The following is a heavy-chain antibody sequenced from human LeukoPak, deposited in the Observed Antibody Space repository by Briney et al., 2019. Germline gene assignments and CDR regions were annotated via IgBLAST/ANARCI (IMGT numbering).Heavy chain of an antibody. Sequence: SETLSLTCTVSGGSISSSSYYWGWIRQPPGKGLEWIGSIYYSGSTYYNPSLKSRVTISVDTSKNQFSLKLSSVTAADTAVYYCARARGFIDYWGQGTLVTVSS. CDR1: GGSISSSSYY. V-gene: IGHV4-39*07. D-gene: IGHD5-12*01. CDR2: IYYSGST. CDR3: ARARGFIDY. J-gene: IGHJ4*02.